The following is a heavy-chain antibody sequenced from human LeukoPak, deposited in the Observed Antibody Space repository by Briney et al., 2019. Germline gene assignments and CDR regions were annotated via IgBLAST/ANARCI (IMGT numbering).Heavy chain of an antibody. Sequence: QPGGSLRLSCAASGFTFSSYSMNWVRQAPGKGLEWVSYITSSSSTIYYADSVKGRFTISRDNAKNSLHLQMNSLRAEDTAVYYCARGRYYFDYWGQGTLVTVSS. CDR3: ARGRYYFDY. CDR2: ITSSSSTI. CDR1: GFTFSSYS. V-gene: IGHV3-48*01. J-gene: IGHJ4*02.